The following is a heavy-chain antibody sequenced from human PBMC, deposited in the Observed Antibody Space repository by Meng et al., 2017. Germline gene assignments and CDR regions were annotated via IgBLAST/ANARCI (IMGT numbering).Heavy chain of an antibody. CDR1: EFTFTSAW. J-gene: IGHJ4*02. Sequence: EVELVVSGGGLVKPGESLKLSCAASEFTFTSAWMNWVRQAPGKGLEWVGRIRSQVDGRTADYSAPVKGRFTISRDDSKHTLYLQMNSLKIEDSAVYYCTTDEGGSRFWGQGTLVTVSS. V-gene: IGHV3-15*01. CDR3: TTDEGGSRF. D-gene: IGHD1-26*01. CDR2: IRSQVDGRTA.